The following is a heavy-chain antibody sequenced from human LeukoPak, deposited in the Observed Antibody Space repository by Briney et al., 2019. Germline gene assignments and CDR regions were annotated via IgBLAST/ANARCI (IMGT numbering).Heavy chain of an antibody. J-gene: IGHJ5*02. Sequence: SETLSLTCTVSGGSISSSSYYWGWIRQPPGKGLEWIGSIYYSGSTYYNPSLKSRVTISVDTSKNQFSLKLSSVTAADTAVYYCARSRSYYYDSSGYYYEYWFDPWGQGTLVTVSS. D-gene: IGHD3-22*01. CDR1: GGSISSSSYY. CDR3: ARSRSYYYDSSGYYYEYWFDP. V-gene: IGHV4-39*07. CDR2: IYYSGST.